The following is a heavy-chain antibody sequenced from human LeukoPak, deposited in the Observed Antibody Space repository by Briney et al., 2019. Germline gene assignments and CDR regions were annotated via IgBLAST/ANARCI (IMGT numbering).Heavy chain of an antibody. V-gene: IGHV4-59*01. CDR3: AREDYGGNSLIAFDI. D-gene: IGHD4-23*01. CDR1: GGSISSYY. J-gene: IGHJ3*02. CDR2: IYYSGST. Sequence: SETLSPTCTVSGGSISSYYWSWIRQPPGKGLEWIGYIYYSGSTNYNPSLKSRVTISVDTSKNQFSLKLSSVTAADTAVYYCAREDYGGNSLIAFDIWGQGTMVTVSS.